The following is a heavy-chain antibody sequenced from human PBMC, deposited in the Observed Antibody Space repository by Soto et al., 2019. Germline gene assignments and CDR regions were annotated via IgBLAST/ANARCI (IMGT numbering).Heavy chain of an antibody. Sequence: QVQLVQSGAEVKKPGASVRVSCKTSGFTFRVYGITWVRLAPGQGLEWMGRISANNGDTHYAQKFQGRVTLTTDSSTRTAYMEVRSLGSDDTAVYYCARKGTGAPVDYWGQGTLVTVSS. D-gene: IGHD2-8*02. CDR1: GFTFRVYG. CDR3: ARKGTGAPVDY. CDR2: ISANNGDT. J-gene: IGHJ4*02. V-gene: IGHV1-18*01.